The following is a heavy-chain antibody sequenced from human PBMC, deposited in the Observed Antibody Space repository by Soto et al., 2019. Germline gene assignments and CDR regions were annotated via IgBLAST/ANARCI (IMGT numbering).Heavy chain of an antibody. CDR2: IYWDDDK. Sequence: QITLKESGPTLVKPTQTLTLTCTFSGFSLSTSGVGVGWIRQPPGKALEWLALIYWDDDKHYSPSLKSRLSITKDTSKNQVILTMINMDPVDTATYYCARTYDSSGYYSFDYWGQGTLVTVSS. CDR1: GFSLSTSGVG. D-gene: IGHD3-22*01. CDR3: ARTYDSSGYYSFDY. V-gene: IGHV2-5*02. J-gene: IGHJ4*02.